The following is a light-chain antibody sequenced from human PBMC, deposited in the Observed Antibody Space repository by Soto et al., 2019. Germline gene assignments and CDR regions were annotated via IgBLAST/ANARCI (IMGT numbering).Light chain of an antibody. V-gene: IGKV1-5*03. CDR1: QTISSW. CDR2: KAS. Sequence: DIQMTQSPSTLSGSVGDRVTITCRASQTISSWLAWYQQKPGKAPKLLIYKASTLKSGVPSRFRGSGSGTEFTLTISSLQPDDFATYYCQHYHSYSEAFRQETK. CDR3: QHYHSYSEA. J-gene: IGKJ1*01.